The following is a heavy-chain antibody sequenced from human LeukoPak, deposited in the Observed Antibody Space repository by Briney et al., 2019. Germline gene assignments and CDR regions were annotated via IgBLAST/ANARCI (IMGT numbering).Heavy chain of an antibody. V-gene: IGHV3-64D*09. J-gene: IGHJ3*02. CDR1: GFTFSSYA. Sequence: GGSLRLSCSASGFTFSSYAMHWDRQAPGKGLEYVSAISSNGGSTYYADSVKGRFTISRDNSKNTLYLQMSSLRAEDTAVYHCVKGDRGSGWYRGAFDIWGQGTMVTVSS. CDR3: VKGDRGSGWYRGAFDI. CDR2: ISSNGGST. D-gene: IGHD6-19*01.